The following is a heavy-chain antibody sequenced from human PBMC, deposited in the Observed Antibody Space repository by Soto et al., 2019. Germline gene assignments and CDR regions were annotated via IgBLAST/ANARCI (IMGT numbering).Heavy chain of an antibody. CDR1: GGTFSSYA. J-gene: IGHJ6*02. CDR3: ARVGGEWLLHEGYGMDA. D-gene: IGHD3-22*01. Sequence: QVQLVQSGAEVKKPGASVKVSCKASGGTFSSYAISWVRQAPGQGLEGLGGIIPIFGTANNAQKFQGRVTIAADKSTSSAYMQLSGLRSENTAVYYCARVGGEWLLHEGYGMDAWGQGTTVTVSS. V-gene: IGHV1-69*06. CDR2: IIPIFGTA.